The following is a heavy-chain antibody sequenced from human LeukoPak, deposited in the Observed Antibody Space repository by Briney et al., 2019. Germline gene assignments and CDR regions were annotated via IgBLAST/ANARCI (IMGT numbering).Heavy chain of an antibody. Sequence: SETLSLTCTVSNGSVGSNFWTYMRQPAGQGLEWIGRIHTSGTTNYNPSLKSRVTISVDTSKNQFSLKLSSVTAADTTVYYCARAHYGSGSYYLDYWGQGTLVTVSS. V-gene: IGHV4-4*07. CDR1: NGSVGSNF. CDR3: ARAHYGSGSYYLDY. J-gene: IGHJ4*02. CDR2: IHTSGTT. D-gene: IGHD3-10*01.